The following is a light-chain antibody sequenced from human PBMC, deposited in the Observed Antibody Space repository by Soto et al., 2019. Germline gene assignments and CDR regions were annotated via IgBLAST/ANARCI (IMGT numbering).Light chain of an antibody. Sequence: QSALTQPPSASGSPGQSVTLSCTGTSSDVGGYNYVSWYQQHPGKAPKLMIYEVTKRPSGVPDRFSGSKSGNTASLTVSGLLAEDEADYYCSSHAGISNVVFGGGTQLTVL. CDR1: SSDVGGYNY. J-gene: IGLJ3*02. CDR2: EVT. V-gene: IGLV2-8*01. CDR3: SSHAGISNVV.